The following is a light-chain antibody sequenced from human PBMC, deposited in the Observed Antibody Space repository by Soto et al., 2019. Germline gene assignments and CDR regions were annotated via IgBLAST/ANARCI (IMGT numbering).Light chain of an antibody. V-gene: IGLV2-14*01. Sequence: QSVLTQPASVSGSPGQSITISCTGTNSDIGGYNYVSWYQQHPGKAPKLMIYDVTNRPSGVSNRFSGSKSGNTASLTISGLQAEDEADYYCNSYTSNNTYVFGTGTKLTVL. CDR3: NSYTSNNTYV. CDR1: NSDIGGYNY. CDR2: DVT. J-gene: IGLJ1*01.